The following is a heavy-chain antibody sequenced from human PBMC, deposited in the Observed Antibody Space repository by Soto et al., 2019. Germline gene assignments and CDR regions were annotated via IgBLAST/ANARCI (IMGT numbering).Heavy chain of an antibody. V-gene: IGHV3-48*02. CDR3: ARDPKGNDFWSGYYSAEYGMDV. CDR1: GFTFSSYS. Sequence: GGSLRLSCAASGFTFSSYSMNWVRQAPGKGLEWVSYISSSSSTIYYADSVKGRFTISRDNAKNSLYLQMNSLRDEDTAVYYCARDPKGNDFWSGYYSAEYGMDVWGQGTTVTVSS. J-gene: IGHJ6*02. D-gene: IGHD3-3*01. CDR2: ISSSSSTI.